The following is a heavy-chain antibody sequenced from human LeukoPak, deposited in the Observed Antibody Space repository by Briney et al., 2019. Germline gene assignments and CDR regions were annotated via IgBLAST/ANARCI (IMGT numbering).Heavy chain of an antibody. J-gene: IGHJ6*02. CDR2: IYSGGST. CDR1: GFTFTSYS. V-gene: IGHV3-53*01. CDR3: ARLWGLYYYGMDV. Sequence: GGSLRLSCAASGFTFTSYSINWVRQAPGKGLEWVSVIYSGGSTYYADSVKGRFTISRDNSKNTLYLQMNSLRAEDTAVYYCARLWGLYYYGMDVWGQGTTVTVSS. D-gene: IGHD3-16*01.